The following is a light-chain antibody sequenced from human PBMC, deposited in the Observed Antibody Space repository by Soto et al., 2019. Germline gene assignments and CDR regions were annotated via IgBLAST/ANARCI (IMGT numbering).Light chain of an antibody. Sequence: EIVLTQSPGTLSLSPGERATLSCRASQSVSSSYLAWYHQKPGQAPRLLIYGTSSRATGIPDRLSGSGSGRDFTLTISRLEPEDFAVYYCQQYGSSPPITFGQGTRLEIK. CDR2: GTS. CDR3: QQYGSSPPIT. J-gene: IGKJ5*01. V-gene: IGKV3-20*01. CDR1: QSVSSSY.